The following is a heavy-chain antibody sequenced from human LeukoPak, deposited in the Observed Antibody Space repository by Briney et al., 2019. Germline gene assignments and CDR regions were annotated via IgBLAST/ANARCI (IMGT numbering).Heavy chain of an antibody. CDR3: ARDLGPRSGYDVRGAFDI. D-gene: IGHD5-12*01. Sequence: PSQTLSLTCTVSGGSISSSTYYWSWIRQPAGKGLEWIRRIYTSGSANYNPSLKSRVTISVDTSKNQFSLKLSSVTAADTAEYYCARDLGPRSGYDVRGAFDIWGQGTMVTVSS. J-gene: IGHJ3*02. CDR2: IYTSGSA. V-gene: IGHV4-61*02. CDR1: GGSISSSTYY.